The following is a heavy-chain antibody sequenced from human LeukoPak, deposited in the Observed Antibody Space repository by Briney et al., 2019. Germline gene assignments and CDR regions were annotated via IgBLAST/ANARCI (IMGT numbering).Heavy chain of an antibody. J-gene: IGHJ5*02. CDR3: ARVSSMVLEYFVGTTSNNWFDP. V-gene: IGHV1-2*02. Sequence: GASVKVSCKTSGYTFTGYYIHWVRQAPGQGLEWMGWINPNSGGTNCAQKFQGRVTMTRDTSISTAYMELSRLRSDDTAVYYCARVSSMVLEYFVGTTSNNWFDPWGQGTLVTVSS. CDR2: INPNSGGT. D-gene: IGHD4/OR15-4a*01. CDR1: GYTFTGYY.